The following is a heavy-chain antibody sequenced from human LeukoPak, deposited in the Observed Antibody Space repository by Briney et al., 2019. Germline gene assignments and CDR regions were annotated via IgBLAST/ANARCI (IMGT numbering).Heavy chain of an antibody. V-gene: IGHV3-33*01. D-gene: IGHD2-21*02. J-gene: IGHJ4*02. CDR1: GFTSRNYG. Sequence: GGSLRPSCAASGFTSRNYGMNWVRQAPGKGLEWVTIIWYDGSNKYYADSVKGRFIISRDNSKNTLYLQMNSLRAEDTAVYYCATVRGCGGDCYYLDYWGQGTLVTVSS. CDR3: ATVRGCGGDCYYLDY. CDR2: IWYDGSNK.